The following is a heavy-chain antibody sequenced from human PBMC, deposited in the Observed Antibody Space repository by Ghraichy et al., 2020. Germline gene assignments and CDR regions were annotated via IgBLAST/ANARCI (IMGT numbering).Heavy chain of an antibody. V-gene: IGHV4-61*02. CDR3: ARVGRRGWPSYNFYYGMDV. J-gene: IGHJ6*02. D-gene: IGHD6-19*01. CDR1: GGSISMGSYY. Sequence: SETLSLTCTVSGGSISMGSYYWSWIRQPAGKGLEWIGRIYTTGGTNYNPSLKSRVTISVDTSKNEFSLRLNSVTVADTAVYYCARVGRRGWPSYNFYYGMDVWGQGTTVTVSS. CDR2: IYTTGGT.